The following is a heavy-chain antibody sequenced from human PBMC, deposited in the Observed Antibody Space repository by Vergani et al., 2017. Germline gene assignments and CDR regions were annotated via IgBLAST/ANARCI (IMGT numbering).Heavy chain of an antibody. CDR1: GGSISSSSYY. J-gene: IGHJ6*02. D-gene: IGHD3-10*01. Sequence: QLQLQESGPGLVKPSETLSLTCTVSGGSISSSSYYWGWIRQPPGKGLEWIGSIYYSGSTYYNPSLKSRVTISVDTSKNQFSLKLSSVTAADTAVYYCARLMVRVPGAYYYYGMDVWGQXT. CDR3: ARLMVRVPGAYYYYGMDV. V-gene: IGHV4-39*01. CDR2: IYYSGST.